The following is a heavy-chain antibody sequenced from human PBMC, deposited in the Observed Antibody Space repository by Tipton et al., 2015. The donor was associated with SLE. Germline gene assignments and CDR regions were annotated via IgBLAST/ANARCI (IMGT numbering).Heavy chain of an antibody. V-gene: IGHV1-46*01. D-gene: IGHD3-22*01. CDR1: GYTFTSYY. Sequence: QVQLVQSGAEVKKPGASVKVSCKASGYTFTSYYMHWVRQAPGQGLEWMGIINPSGGSTSYAQKFQGRVTMTRDTSTSTVYMELSSLRSEDTAVYYCARALGGYGALALWYFDLWGRGTLVTVSS. CDR2: INPSGGST. J-gene: IGHJ2*01. CDR3: ARALGGYGALALWYFDL.